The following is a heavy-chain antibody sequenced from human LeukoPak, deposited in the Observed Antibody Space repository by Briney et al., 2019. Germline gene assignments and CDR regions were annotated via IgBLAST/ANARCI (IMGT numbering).Heavy chain of an antibody. D-gene: IGHD6-19*01. V-gene: IGHV1-18*01. J-gene: IGHJ4*02. CDR1: GYTFRSYD. CDR2: ISPNNGNT. CDR3: ARDRDSSGWHVADY. Sequence: GASVKVSCKASGYTFRSYDITWVRQAPGQGLEGMGWISPNNGNTNYAQKFQGRVTMTTDTPTSTAYMEMRSLRSDDTAVYYCARDRDSSGWHVADYWGQGTLVTVSS.